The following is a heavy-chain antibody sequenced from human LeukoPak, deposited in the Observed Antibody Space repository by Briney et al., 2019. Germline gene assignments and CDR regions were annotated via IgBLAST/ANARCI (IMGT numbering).Heavy chain of an antibody. J-gene: IGHJ4*02. V-gene: IGHV4-61*05. CDR1: GGSISSNSYY. CDR2: IYYSGST. D-gene: IGHD6-19*01. Sequence: SETLSLTCAVSGGSISSNSYYWGWIRQPPGKGLEWIGYIYYSGSTNYNPSLKSRVTISVDTSKNQFSLKLSSVTAADTAVYYCARGIGYSSGWSFFFDYWGQGTLVTVSS. CDR3: ARGIGYSSGWSFFFDY.